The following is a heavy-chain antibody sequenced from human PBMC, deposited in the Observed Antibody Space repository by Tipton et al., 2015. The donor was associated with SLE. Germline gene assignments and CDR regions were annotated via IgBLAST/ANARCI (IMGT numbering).Heavy chain of an antibody. CDR3: ARDLGVATAFDI. Sequence: TLSLTCTVSGGSISSYYWSWIRQPPGKGLEWIGYIYYSGSTNCNPSLKSRVTISVDTSKNQFSLKLSSVTAADTAVYYCARDLGVATAFDIWGQGTMVTVSS. V-gene: IGHV4-59*01. CDR1: GGSISSYY. J-gene: IGHJ3*02. CDR2: IYYSGST. D-gene: IGHD5-12*01.